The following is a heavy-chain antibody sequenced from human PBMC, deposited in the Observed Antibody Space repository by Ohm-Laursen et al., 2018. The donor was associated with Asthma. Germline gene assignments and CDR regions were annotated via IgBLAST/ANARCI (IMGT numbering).Heavy chain of an antibody. CDR2: ISGSGGST. CDR3: ARGQGSGDISGSDPFDL. V-gene: IGHV3-23*01. CDR1: GFTFSSYA. J-gene: IGHJ3*01. Sequence: SLRLSCAAFGFTFSSYAMSWVRQAPGKGLEWVSAISGSGGSTYYADSVKGRFTISRDNSKNTLNLQMSSLRGDDTAVYYCARGQGSGDISGSDPFDLWGQGTTVIVSS. D-gene: IGHD3-10*01.